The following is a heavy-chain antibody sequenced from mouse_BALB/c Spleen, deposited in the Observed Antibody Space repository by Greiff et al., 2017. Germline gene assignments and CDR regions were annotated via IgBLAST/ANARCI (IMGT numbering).Heavy chain of an antibody. D-gene: IGHD2-14*01. V-gene: IGHV5-17*02. CDR3: ATYYRYDEGFAY. CDR2: ISSGSSTI. J-gene: IGHJ3*01. CDR1: GFTFSSFG. Sequence: EVQRVESGGGLVQPGGSRKLSCAASGFTFSSFGMHWVRQAPEKGLEWVAYISSGSSTIYYADTVKGRFTISRDNPKNTLFLQMTSLRSEDTAMYYCATYYRYDEGFAYWGQGTLVTVSA.